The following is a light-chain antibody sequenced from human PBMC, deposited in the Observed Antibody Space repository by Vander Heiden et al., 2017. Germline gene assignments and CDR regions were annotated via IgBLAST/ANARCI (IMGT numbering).Light chain of an antibody. V-gene: IGKV3-20*01. CDR1: QSVSGGRY. CDR2: DAS. J-gene: IGKJ4*01. CDR3: QQYGDSPLT. Sequence: ALTQSPGTLSLSPGERATLSCRASQSVSGGRYLAWYQQKPGQAPRLLIHDASTRATGIPDRFSGSGSGTDFTLTINRLESEDCAVYYCQQYGDSPLTFGGGTKVEIK.